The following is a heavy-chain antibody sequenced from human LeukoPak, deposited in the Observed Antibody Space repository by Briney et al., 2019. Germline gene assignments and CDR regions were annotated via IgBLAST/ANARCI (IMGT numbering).Heavy chain of an antibody. D-gene: IGHD2-8*01. CDR1: GSSISRFS. Sequence: PSETLSLTCTVSGSSISRFSWSWVRQPPGKGLEWIVYTYNGGGTIYNPSLMSRVTVSVDTSKNQFFLKLNSVTAADTAVYYCTRVFPHGYSDYWGQGTLVTVSA. J-gene: IGHJ4*02. V-gene: IGHV4-59*01. CDR3: TRVFPHGYSDY. CDR2: TYNGGGT.